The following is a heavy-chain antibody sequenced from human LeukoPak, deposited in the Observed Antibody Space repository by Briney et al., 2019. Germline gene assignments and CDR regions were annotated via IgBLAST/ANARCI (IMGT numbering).Heavy chain of an antibody. CDR1: GYSFTNYW. V-gene: IGHV5-51*06. Sequence: ESLKISCKGSGYSFTNYWIGWVRQMPGNGLEWMGIIYPGDPDTRYSPSFQGQVTISADRSISAARLQWSSLKASDTAIYYCARRLATAEYFDYWGQGTLVTVSS. CDR2: IYPGDPDT. CDR3: ARRLATAEYFDY. J-gene: IGHJ4*02. D-gene: IGHD6-13*01.